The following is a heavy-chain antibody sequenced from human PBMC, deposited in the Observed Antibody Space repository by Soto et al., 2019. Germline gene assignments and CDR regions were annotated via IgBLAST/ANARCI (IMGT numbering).Heavy chain of an antibody. D-gene: IGHD6-6*01. CDR3: ATVVVAARPARLGMDV. CDR1: GYTFTSYA. Sequence: ASVKVSCKASGYTFTSYAMHWVRQAPGQRLEWMGWINAGNGNTKYSQKFQGRVTITRDTSASTAYMELSSLRSEDTAVYYCATVVVAARPARLGMDVWGPGTTVTVSS. CDR2: INAGNGNT. V-gene: IGHV1-3*01. J-gene: IGHJ6*02.